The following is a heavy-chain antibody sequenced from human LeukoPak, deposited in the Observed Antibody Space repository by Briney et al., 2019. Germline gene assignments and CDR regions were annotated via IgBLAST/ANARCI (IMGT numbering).Heavy chain of an antibody. J-gene: IGHJ4*02. CDR2: ISGSGSGGST. CDR3: AKSGYNRFDY. D-gene: IGHD5-24*01. V-gene: IGHV3-23*01. Sequence: PGGSLRLSCAASGFTFSSYAMSWVRQAPGKGLEWVSSISGSGSGGSTYYADSVKGRFTISRDNSKNTMYLQMNSLRAEDTVVYYCAKSGYNRFDYWGQGTLVTVSS. CDR1: GFTFSSYA.